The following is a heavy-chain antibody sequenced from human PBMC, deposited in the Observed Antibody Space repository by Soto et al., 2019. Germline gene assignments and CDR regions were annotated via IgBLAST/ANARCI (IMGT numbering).Heavy chain of an antibody. J-gene: IGHJ3*02. CDR1: GFIFSSFW. CDR3: ARDASRATHYAFDI. V-gene: IGHV3-21*01. Sequence: GGSLRLSCVGSGFIFSSFWMSWVRQAPGKGLEWVSSVSSSSSYIYYADSVKGRFTISRDNAKNSLYLQMNSLRAEDTAIYYCARDASRATHYAFDIRGQGTMVTVS. CDR2: VSSSSSYI. D-gene: IGHD1-26*01.